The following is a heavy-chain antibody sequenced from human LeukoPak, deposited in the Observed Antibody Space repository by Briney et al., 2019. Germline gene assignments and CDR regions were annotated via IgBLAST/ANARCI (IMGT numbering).Heavy chain of an antibody. CDR2: IYYSGST. CDR3: ARDLAAAGPDYNWFDP. D-gene: IGHD6-13*01. J-gene: IGHJ5*02. CDR1: GGSISSYY. V-gene: IGHV4-59*01. Sequence: SETLSLTCTVSGGSISSYYWSWIGQPPGKGLEWIGYIYYSGSTNYNPSLKSRVTISVDTSKNQFSLKLSSVTAADTAVYYCARDLAAAGPDYNWFDPWGQGTLVTVSS.